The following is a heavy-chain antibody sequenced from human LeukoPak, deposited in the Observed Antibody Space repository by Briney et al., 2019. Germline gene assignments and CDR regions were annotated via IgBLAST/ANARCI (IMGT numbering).Heavy chain of an antibody. J-gene: IGHJ6*03. CDR3: ARDGGSGSTRTYYYYMDV. CDR1: GYTFTSYY. D-gene: IGHD1-26*01. Sequence: APVKVSCKASGYTFTSYYIHWVRQAPGQGLEWMGIINPSGGSTSYAQKFQGRVTMTRDTSTSTVYMELSSLRSEDTAVYYCARDGGSGSTRTYYYYMDVWGKGTTVTVSS. V-gene: IGHV1-46*01. CDR2: INPSGGST.